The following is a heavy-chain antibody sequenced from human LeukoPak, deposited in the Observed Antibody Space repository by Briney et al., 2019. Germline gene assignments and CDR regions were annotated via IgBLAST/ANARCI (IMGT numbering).Heavy chain of an antibody. Sequence: ASVKVSCKASGYTFTGYYMHWVRQAPGQGLEWMGRVNPNSGGTNYAQKFQGRVTMTRDTSISTAYMELSRLRSDDTAVYYCARDKGYSYGYTYQSAFDIWGQGTMVTVSS. CDR3: ARDKGYSYGYTYQSAFDI. CDR1: GYTFTGYY. CDR2: VNPNSGGT. V-gene: IGHV1-2*06. D-gene: IGHD5-18*01. J-gene: IGHJ3*02.